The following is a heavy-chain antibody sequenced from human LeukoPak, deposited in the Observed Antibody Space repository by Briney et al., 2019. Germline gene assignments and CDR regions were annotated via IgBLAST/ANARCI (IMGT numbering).Heavy chain of an antibody. V-gene: IGHV4-61*02. D-gene: IGHD6-6*01. CDR3: ARVVAARTPVYYYYYMDV. Sequence: KASETLSLTCTVSGGSISSDNYYWTWIRQPAGKGLEWIGRIYASGSANYNPSLKSRVTISVDTSKNQFSLKLSSVTAADTAVYYCARVVAARTPVYYYYYMDVWGKGTTVTVSS. CDR2: IYASGSA. J-gene: IGHJ6*03. CDR1: GGSISSDNYY.